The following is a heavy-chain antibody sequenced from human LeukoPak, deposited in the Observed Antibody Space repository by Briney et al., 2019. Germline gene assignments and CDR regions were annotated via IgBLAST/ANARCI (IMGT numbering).Heavy chain of an antibody. V-gene: IGHV3-15*01. Sequence: GGSLRLSCAASGFTFSYAWVSWVRQAPGKGLEWVGRIKSKTDGGTTDYAAPVKGRFTISRDDSKNTLYLQLNSLKTEDTAVYYCTTDLTGDIFDYWGQGTLVTVSS. CDR1: GFTFSYAW. CDR3: TTDLTGDIFDY. CDR2: IKSKTDGGTT. D-gene: IGHD7-27*01. J-gene: IGHJ4*02.